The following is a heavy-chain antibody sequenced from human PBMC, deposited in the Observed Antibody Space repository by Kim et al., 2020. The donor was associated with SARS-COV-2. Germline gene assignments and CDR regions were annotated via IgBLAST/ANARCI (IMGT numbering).Heavy chain of an antibody. J-gene: IGHJ3*02. Sequence: GRNRYTQKFQGRVTLTRDTSTSPVYMELSSLRSEDTAVYYCASSSYAFDIWGQGTMVTVSS. CDR2: GRN. V-gene: IGHV1-46*01. CDR3: ASSSYAFDI.